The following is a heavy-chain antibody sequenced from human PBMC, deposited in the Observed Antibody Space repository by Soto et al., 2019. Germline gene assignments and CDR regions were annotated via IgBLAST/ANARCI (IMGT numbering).Heavy chain of an antibody. V-gene: IGHV3-30-3*01. CDR1: GFTFSSYA. CDR3: ARDIVVPKETDY. Sequence: PGGSLRLSCAASGFTFSSYAMHWVRQAPGKGLEWVAVISYDGSNKYYADSVKGRFTISRDNSKNTLYLQMNSLRAEDTAVYYCARDIVVPKETDYWGQGTLVTVSS. CDR2: ISYDGSNK. D-gene: IGHD2-15*01. J-gene: IGHJ4*02.